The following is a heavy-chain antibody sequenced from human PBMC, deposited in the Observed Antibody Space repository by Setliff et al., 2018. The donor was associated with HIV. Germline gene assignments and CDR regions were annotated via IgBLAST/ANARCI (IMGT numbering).Heavy chain of an antibody. CDR3: ASPLDYSGWGAFDI. CDR1: GGSISSSNW. D-gene: IGHD3-10*01. CDR2: IYHSGST. V-gene: IGHV4-4*02. Sequence: SETLSLTFAVSGGSISSSNWWSWVRQPPGKGLEWIGEIYHSGSTNYNPSLKSRVTISVDKSKNQFSLKLSSVTAADTAVYYCASPLDYSGWGAFDIWGQGTMVTVSS. J-gene: IGHJ3*02.